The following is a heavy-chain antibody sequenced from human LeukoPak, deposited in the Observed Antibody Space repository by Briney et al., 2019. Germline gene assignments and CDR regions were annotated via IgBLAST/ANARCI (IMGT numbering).Heavy chain of an antibody. CDR3: TRENRPFCPFAF. CDR2: ISHDGTT. D-gene: IGHD2/OR15-2a*01. CDR1: GGSIDITNY. V-gene: IGHV4-4*02. J-gene: IGHJ4*02. Sequence: GTLSLTCGVSGGSIDITNYWSWVRQAPGRGLEWIGEISHDGTTNYNSSLRSRVAMSFDRANNQFSLSLTSVTAADTAVYYCTRENRPFCPFAFWGQGVLVTVSS.